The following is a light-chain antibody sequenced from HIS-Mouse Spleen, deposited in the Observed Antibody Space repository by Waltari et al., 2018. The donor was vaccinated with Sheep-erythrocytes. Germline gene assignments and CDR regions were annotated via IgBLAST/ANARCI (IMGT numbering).Light chain of an antibody. CDR3: MQALQSPRT. CDR1: QSLLHSNGYNY. J-gene: IGKJ1*01. Sequence: DIVMTQSPLSLPVTPGEPASISCRSSQSLLHSNGYNYLDWYLQKPGQSPQLLIYLGSNRTSWVPDRFSGNGSGTDFTLKISRVEAEDVGVYYCMQALQSPRTFGQGTKVEIK. V-gene: IGKV2-28*01. CDR2: LGS.